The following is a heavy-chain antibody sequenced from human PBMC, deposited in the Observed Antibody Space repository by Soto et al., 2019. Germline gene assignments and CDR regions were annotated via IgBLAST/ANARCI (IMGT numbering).Heavy chain of an antibody. CDR3: SRGKPRCSGGSCFTTRPDY. CDR2: ISYDGSNK. Sequence: PGGSLRLSCAASGFTFSSYAMHWVRQAPGKGLEWVAVISYDGSNKYYADSVKGRFTISRDNSKNTLYLQMNSLRSEDTAVYYCSRGKPRCSGGSCFTTRPDYWGQGTLVTVSS. J-gene: IGHJ4*02. V-gene: IGHV3-30-3*01. CDR1: GFTFSSYA. D-gene: IGHD2-15*01.